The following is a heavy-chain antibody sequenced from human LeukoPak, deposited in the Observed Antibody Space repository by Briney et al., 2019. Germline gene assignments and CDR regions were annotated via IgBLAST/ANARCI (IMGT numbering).Heavy chain of an antibody. V-gene: IGHV4-31*03. J-gene: IGHJ6*02. CDR1: GGSISSGGYY. Sequence: SQTLSLTCTVSGGSISSGGYYWSWFRQHPGKGLEWIGYIYYSGSTYYNPSLKSRVTISVDTSKNQFSLKLSSVTAADTAVYYCARDPTDYGDYYYYGMDVWGQGTTVTVSS. CDR2: IYYSGST. CDR3: ARDPTDYGDYYYYGMDV. D-gene: IGHD4-17*01.